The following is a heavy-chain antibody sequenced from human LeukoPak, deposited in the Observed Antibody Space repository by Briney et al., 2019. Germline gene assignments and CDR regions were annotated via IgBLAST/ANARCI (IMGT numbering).Heavy chain of an antibody. CDR3: ARDLVAVAGRPLSY. V-gene: IGHV1-3*04. CDR1: GYTLTSYA. Sequence: ASVKVSCKASGYTLTSYAIHWVRQAPGQRPEWMGWINTGNGNTKYSQKFPGRVTITRDTSASTAYMELSSLRSEDTAVYYCARDLVAVAGRPLSYWGQGTLVTVSS. CDR2: INTGNGNT. D-gene: IGHD6-19*01. J-gene: IGHJ4*02.